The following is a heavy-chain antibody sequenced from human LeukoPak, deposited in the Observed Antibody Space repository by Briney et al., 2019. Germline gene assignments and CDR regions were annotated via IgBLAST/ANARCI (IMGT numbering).Heavy chain of an antibody. D-gene: IGHD2-15*01. Sequence: KPSETLSLTCTVSGGSISSYYWSWIRQPPGKGLEWIGYIYYSGSTNYNPSLKSRVTTSVDTSKNQFSLKLSSVTAADTAVYYCAREGYCSGGSCYLYNWFDPWGQGTLVTVSS. CDR1: GGSISSYY. V-gene: IGHV4-59*01. CDR3: AREGYCSGGSCYLYNWFDP. CDR2: IYYSGST. J-gene: IGHJ5*02.